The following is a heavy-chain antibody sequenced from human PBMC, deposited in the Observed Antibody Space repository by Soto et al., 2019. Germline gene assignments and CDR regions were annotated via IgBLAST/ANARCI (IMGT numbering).Heavy chain of an antibody. CDR3: ATYGSGTYKPTTFDY. J-gene: IGHJ4*02. D-gene: IGHD3-10*01. V-gene: IGHV4-31*03. CDR1: GGSIRSGVYY. Sequence: QVQLQESGPGLVKPSQTLSLTCTVSGGSIRSGVYYWSWIRQHPGKGLEWIGYIFYSGSTYYNPSLKSRVTISVDTSKNQFSLKLISVTAADTAVYYCATYGSGTYKPTTFDYWGQGTLVTVSS. CDR2: IFYSGST.